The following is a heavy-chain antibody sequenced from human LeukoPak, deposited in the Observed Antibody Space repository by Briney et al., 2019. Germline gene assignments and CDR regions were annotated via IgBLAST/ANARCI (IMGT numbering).Heavy chain of an antibody. J-gene: IGHJ4*02. CDR2: ISGSGGST. Sequence: GGSLRLSCAASGFTFSSYAMSWVRQAPGKGLEWVSAISGSGGSTYYADSVKGRFTISRDNSKNTLYLQMNSLRAEDTAVYYCAKDSVYCSSISCYVYWGQGTLVTVSS. V-gene: IGHV3-23*01. CDR1: GFTFSSYA. D-gene: IGHD2-2*01. CDR3: AKDSVYCSSISCYVY.